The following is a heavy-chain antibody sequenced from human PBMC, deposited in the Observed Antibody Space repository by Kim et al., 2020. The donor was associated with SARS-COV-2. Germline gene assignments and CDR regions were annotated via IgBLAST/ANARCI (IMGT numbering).Heavy chain of an antibody. CDR3: ARPSGYSDAFDI. J-gene: IGHJ3*02. Sequence: SSNPTLHSRVPQSEDPSKTQFSLKLSSVTAADTAVYYCARPSGYSDAFDIWGQGTMVTVSS. D-gene: IGHD3-22*01. V-gene: IGHV4-31*02.